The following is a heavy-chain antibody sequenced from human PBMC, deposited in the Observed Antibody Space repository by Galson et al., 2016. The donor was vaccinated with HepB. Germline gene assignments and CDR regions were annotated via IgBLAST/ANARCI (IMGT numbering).Heavy chain of an antibody. D-gene: IGHD6-19*01. CDR1: GDSFTYRY. CDR2: ITPFNGHT. CDR3: ATGEYSSVSGRFDY. J-gene: IGHJ4*02. V-gene: IGHV1-45*02. Sequence: SVKVSCKASGDSFTYRYLHWVRQAPGQALEWMGRITPFNGHTNYAQKFQDRVTVTRDRSKSTAYMELSSLTSEDTAMYFCATGEYSSVSGRFDYWGQGTLVTVSS.